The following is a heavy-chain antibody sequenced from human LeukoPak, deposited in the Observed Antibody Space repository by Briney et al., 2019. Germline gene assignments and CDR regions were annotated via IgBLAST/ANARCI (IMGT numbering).Heavy chain of an antibody. D-gene: IGHD6-6*01. J-gene: IGHJ3*02. CDR2: INPNSGGT. V-gene: IGHV1-2*02. CDR1: GYTFTGYH. CDR3: ARHLARRGAFDI. Sequence: ASVKVSCKTSGYTFTGYHMHWVRQAPGQGLEWMGWINPNSGGTDYARKFQGRVTMTRDTSISTAYLQWSSLKASDTAMYYCARHLARRGAFDIWGQGTMVTVSS.